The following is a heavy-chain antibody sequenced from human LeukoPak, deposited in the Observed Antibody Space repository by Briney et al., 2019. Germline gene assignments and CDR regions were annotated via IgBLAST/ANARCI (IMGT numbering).Heavy chain of an antibody. CDR1: GYMFTVYY. CDR3: AREMRSSKALDY. CDR2: ISPTGGTT. V-gene: IGHV1-46*01. Sequence: ASVKVSCKTSGYMFTVYYLHWVRQAPGQGLEWMGMISPTGGTTRFSQKYQGRITMTRDMSTSTVYMDLGSLRSEDTAVYYCAREMRSSKALDYWGQGTLVTVSS. D-gene: IGHD2/OR15-2a*01. J-gene: IGHJ4*02.